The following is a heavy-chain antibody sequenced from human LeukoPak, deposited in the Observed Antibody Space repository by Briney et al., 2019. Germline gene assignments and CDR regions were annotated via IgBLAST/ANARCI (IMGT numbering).Heavy chain of an antibody. V-gene: IGHV1-18*01. CDR3: ARVKYGSGSPYYFDY. Sequence: ASVKVSCKASGYTFTSYGISWVRQAPGQGLEWMGWISAYNGNTNYAQKLQGRVTMTTDTSTSTAYMELRSLRSDDTAVYYCARVKYGSGSPYYFDYGGQGTLVTVSS. D-gene: IGHD3-10*01. CDR1: GYTFTSYG. CDR2: ISAYNGNT. J-gene: IGHJ4*02.